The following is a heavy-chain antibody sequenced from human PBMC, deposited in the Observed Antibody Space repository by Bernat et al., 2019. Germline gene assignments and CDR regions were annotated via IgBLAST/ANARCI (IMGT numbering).Heavy chain of an antibody. CDR2: ISSDGSNK. V-gene: IGHV3-30-3*01. J-gene: IGHJ4*02. CDR3: ARDWLSRGLRLPSSDY. Sequence: QVQLVESGGGVVQPGRSLRLSCAASGFTFSSYAMHWVRQAPGKGLEWVAVISSDGSNKYYADSVKGRFTISRDNSKNTLYLQMNSLRAEDTAVYYCARDWLSRGLRLPSSDYWGQGTLVTVSS. D-gene: IGHD5-12*01. CDR1: GFTFSSYA.